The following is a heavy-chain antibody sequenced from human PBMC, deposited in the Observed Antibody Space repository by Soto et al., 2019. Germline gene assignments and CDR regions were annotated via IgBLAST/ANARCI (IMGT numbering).Heavy chain of an antibody. J-gene: IGHJ6*02. V-gene: IGHV6-1*01. CDR2: TYYRSKWYN. CDR3: ARGEADILRFLERHNRGNYYYGMDV. CDR1: GDSVSSNSAA. Sequence: SQTLSLTCAISGDSVSSNSAAWNWIRQSPSRGLEWLGRTYYRSKWYNDYTVSVKSRITINPDTSKNQFSLQLNSVTPEDTAVYYCARGEADILRFLERHNRGNYYYGMDVWGQGTTVTVSS. D-gene: IGHD3-3*01.